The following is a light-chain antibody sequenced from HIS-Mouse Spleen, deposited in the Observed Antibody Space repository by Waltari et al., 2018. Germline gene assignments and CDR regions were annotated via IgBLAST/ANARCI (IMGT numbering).Light chain of an antibody. CDR1: QSVSSSY. V-gene: IGKV3-20*01. J-gene: IGKJ4*01. CDR3: QQYGSSPPALT. Sequence: EIVLTQSPGTLSLSPGERATLSCRASQSVSSSYLAWYQQKPGQAPRLPIYDASSRATGIPDRFSGSGSGTDFTLTISRLEPEDFAVYYCQQYGSSPPALTFGGGTKVEIK. CDR2: DAS.